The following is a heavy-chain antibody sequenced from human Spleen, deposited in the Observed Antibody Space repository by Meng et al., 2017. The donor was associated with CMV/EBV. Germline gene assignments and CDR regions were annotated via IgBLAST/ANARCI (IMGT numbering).Heavy chain of an antibody. J-gene: IGHJ4*02. Sequence: GESLKISCAASGFTFSSYGMHWVRQAPGKGLEWVSVIYIGGSTYYADSVKGRFTISRDNSKNTLYLQMNSLRPEDTAMYYCARDESGVHGNYFDYWGQGTLVTVSS. D-gene: IGHD3-10*01. V-gene: IGHV3-NL1*01. CDR1: GFTFSSYG. CDR3: ARDESGVHGNYFDY. CDR2: IYIGGST.